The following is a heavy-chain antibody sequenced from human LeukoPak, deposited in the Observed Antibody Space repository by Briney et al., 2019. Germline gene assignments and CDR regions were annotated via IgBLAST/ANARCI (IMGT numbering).Heavy chain of an antibody. V-gene: IGHV3-23*01. Sequence: GGSLRLSCAASGFTFSSYAMSWVRQAPGKGLEWVSAISGSGGSTYYADSVKGRFTVSRDNSKNTLYLQMNSLRAEDTAVYYCAKTRQGGYYFDYWGQGTLVTVSS. CDR1: GFTFSSYA. CDR3: AKTRQGGYYFDY. D-gene: IGHD3-16*01. J-gene: IGHJ4*02. CDR2: ISGSGGST.